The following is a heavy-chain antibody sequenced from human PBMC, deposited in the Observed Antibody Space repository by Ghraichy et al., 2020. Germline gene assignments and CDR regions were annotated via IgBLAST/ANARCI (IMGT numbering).Heavy chain of an antibody. Sequence: SETLSLTCTVSGGSISGYYWIWIRQPAEKGLEWIGRLYAGGGTYYNPSLKSRVTMSVDTSKNQFFLRLRSVTAADTAVYYCARETVVAGLVGYYYGMDVWGHGTTVTVSS. CDR3: ARETVVAGLVGYYYGMDV. D-gene: IGHD6-19*01. V-gene: IGHV4-4*07. J-gene: IGHJ6*02. CDR1: GGSISGYY. CDR2: LYAGGGT.